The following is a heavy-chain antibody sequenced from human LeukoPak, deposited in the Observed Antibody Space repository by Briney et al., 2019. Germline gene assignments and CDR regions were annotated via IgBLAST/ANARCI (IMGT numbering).Heavy chain of an antibody. CDR1: GFTFSSYS. CDR3: ARRFDS. Sequence: GGSLRLSCAASGFTFSSYSMNWVRQAPGKGLEWVSYISGSSSAIYYADSVKGRFTISRDNAKNSLYLQMNRLRDEDTAVYYCARRFDSWGQGTLVTVSS. J-gene: IGHJ4*02. CDR2: ISGSSSAI. V-gene: IGHV3-48*02.